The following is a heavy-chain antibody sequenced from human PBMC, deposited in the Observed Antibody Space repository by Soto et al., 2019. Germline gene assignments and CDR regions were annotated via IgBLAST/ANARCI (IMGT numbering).Heavy chain of an antibody. CDR1: GGSISGYY. D-gene: IGHD5-18*01. Sequence: SETLSLTCTVSGGSISGYYWNWIRQPPGKGLEYIGHIYYIGTTNYNPSLKSRATISVDTSKNQFSLKLTSVTAADTAVYFCARSGSKYGANAFDIWGQGTMVTVSS. J-gene: IGHJ3*02. V-gene: IGHV4-59*01. CDR2: IYYIGTT. CDR3: ARSGSKYGANAFDI.